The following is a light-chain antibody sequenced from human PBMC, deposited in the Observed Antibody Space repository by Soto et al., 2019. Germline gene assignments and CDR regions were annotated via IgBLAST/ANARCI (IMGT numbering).Light chain of an antibody. CDR3: GTWDSRLSAVV. CDR1: SSNIGNNY. CDR2: ENN. J-gene: IGLJ2*01. Sequence: QSALTQPPSVSAAPGQKVTISCSGSSSNIGNNYVSWYQQLPGTAPKLLVHENNKRPSGIPDRFSGSKSGASATLGITGLQTGDEADYYCGTWDSRLSAVVFGGGTKLTVL. V-gene: IGLV1-51*02.